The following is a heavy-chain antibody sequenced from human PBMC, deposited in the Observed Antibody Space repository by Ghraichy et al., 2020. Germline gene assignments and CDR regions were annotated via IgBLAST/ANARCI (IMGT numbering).Heavy chain of an antibody. CDR2: IYYSGST. D-gene: IGHD2-15*01. Sequence: SETLSLTCTVSGGSVSSGSYYWSWIRQPPGKGLEWIGYIYYSGSTNYNPSLKSRVTISVDTSKNQFSLKLSSVTAADTAVYYCARDCSGGSCYSGEIGLYYYGMDVWGQGTTVTVSS. CDR1: GGSVSSGSYY. CDR3: ARDCSGGSCYSGEIGLYYYGMDV. J-gene: IGHJ6*02. V-gene: IGHV4-61*01.